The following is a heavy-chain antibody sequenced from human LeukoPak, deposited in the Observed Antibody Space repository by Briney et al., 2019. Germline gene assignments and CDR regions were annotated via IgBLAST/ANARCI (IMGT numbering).Heavy chain of an antibody. Sequence: ASVKVSCKASGGTFSSYAISWVRQAPAQGLEWMGGIIPIFGTANYAQKFQGRVTITADESTSTAYMELSSLRSEDTAVYYCARDSGSYYGDDYWGQGTLVTVSS. D-gene: IGHD1-26*01. CDR1: GGTFSSYA. V-gene: IGHV1-69*13. CDR3: ARDSGSYYGDDY. J-gene: IGHJ4*02. CDR2: IIPIFGTA.